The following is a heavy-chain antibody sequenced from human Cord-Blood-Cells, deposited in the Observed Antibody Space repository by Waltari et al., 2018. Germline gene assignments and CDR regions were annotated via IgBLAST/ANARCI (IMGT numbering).Heavy chain of an antibody. D-gene: IGHD6-13*01. J-gene: IGHJ4*02. V-gene: IGHV4-39*07. Sequence: GPGLVKPSETLSLTCTVSGGSISSSSYYWGWIRQPPGKGLEWIGSIYYSGSTYYNPSLKSRVTISVDTSKNQFSLKLSSVTAADTAVYYCARRGSSSWFDYWGQGTLVTVSS. CDR3: ARRGSSSWFDY. CDR1: GGSISSSSYY. CDR2: IYYSGST.